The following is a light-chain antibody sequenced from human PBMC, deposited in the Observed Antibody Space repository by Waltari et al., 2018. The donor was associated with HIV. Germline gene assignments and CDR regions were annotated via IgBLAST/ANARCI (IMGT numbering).Light chain of an antibody. CDR2: GAS. CDR1: QGIRTW. V-gene: IGKV1-12*01. Sequence: DIQMTQSPSSVSASVGDRVTLTCRATQGIRTWLAWYQQKSGKAPRLLISGASNLEPGVPARFSGSGSGTSFSLTSTSLQAEGFAIYYCQQTNSFPFTFGQGTRLQMK. CDR3: QQTNSFPFT. J-gene: IGKJ5*01.